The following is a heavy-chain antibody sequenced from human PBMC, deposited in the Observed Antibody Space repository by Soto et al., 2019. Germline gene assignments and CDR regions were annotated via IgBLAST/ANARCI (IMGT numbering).Heavy chain of an antibody. D-gene: IGHD4-4*01. V-gene: IGHV5-51*01. Sequence: LKISCKGSGYSFTSYWIGWVRQMPGKGLEWMGIIYPGDSDTRYSPSFQGQVTISADKSISTAYLQWSSLKASDTAMYYCARLPTDDDYYYGMDVWGQGTTVTVSS. CDR1: GYSFTSYW. J-gene: IGHJ6*02. CDR2: IYPGDSDT. CDR3: ARLPTDDDYYYGMDV.